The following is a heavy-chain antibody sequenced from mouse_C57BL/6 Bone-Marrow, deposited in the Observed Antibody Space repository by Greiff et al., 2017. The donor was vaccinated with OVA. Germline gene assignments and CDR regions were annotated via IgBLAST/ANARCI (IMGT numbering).Heavy chain of an antibody. J-gene: IGHJ4*01. CDR2: IDPSDSYT. CDR1: GYTFTSYW. D-gene: IGHD4-1*01. CDR3: ARAFNWVYAMDY. Sequence: QVQLQQPGAELVKPGASVKLSCKASGYTFTSYWMQWVKQRPGQGLEWIGEIDPSDSYTNYNQKFKGKATLTVDTSSSTAYMQLSSQTSEDSAVYYCARAFNWVYAMDYWGQGTSVTVSS. V-gene: IGHV1-50*01.